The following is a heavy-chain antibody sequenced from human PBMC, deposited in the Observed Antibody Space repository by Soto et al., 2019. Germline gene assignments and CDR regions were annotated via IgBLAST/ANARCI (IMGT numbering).Heavy chain of an antibody. D-gene: IGHD6-6*01. CDR3: ARNGEIAAHFDY. J-gene: IGHJ4*02. Sequence: SETLSLTCTVSGGSISSYYWSWIRQPPGKGLEWIGYIYYSGSTNYNPSLKSRVTISVDTSKNQFSLKLSSVTAADTAVYYYARNGEIAAHFDYWGQGTLVTVSS. CDR2: IYYSGST. V-gene: IGHV4-59*01. CDR1: GGSISSYY.